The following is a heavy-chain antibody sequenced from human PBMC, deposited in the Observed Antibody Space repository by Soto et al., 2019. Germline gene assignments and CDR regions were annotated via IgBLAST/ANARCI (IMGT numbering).Heavy chain of an antibody. J-gene: IGHJ4*02. CDR3: ARIGVSSGHESPDFDS. D-gene: IGHD3-16*01. Sequence: ASVKVACKASGYTFNFYGITWVRQAPGQGLEWMGWISGFNGNTNYAADLQGRVTMTTDTSRSTAYMELRGLRSDDTAVHYSARIGVSSGHESPDFDSWGPGTLVTVSS. CDR1: GYTFNFYG. CDR2: ISGFNGNT. V-gene: IGHV1-18*01.